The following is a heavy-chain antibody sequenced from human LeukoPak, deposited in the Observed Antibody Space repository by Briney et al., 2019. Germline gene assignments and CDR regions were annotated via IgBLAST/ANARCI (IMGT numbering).Heavy chain of an antibody. J-gene: IGHJ4*02. CDR1: GFTFSSYW. D-gene: IGHD3-10*01. CDR3: ARLQRFGEYDY. V-gene: IGHV3-74*01. Sequence: GGSLRLSCAASGFTFSSYWMHWVRQAPGKGLMWVSRINSDGSITNYADSVKGRFTISRDNAKNTLYLQMDSLRAEDTAVYYCARLQRFGEYDYWGQGTLVTVSS. CDR2: INSDGSIT.